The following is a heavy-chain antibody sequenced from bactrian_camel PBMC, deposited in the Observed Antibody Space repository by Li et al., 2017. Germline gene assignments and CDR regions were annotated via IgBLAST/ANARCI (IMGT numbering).Heavy chain of an antibody. V-gene: IGHV3S28*01. CDR3: AAARWGLCLTAPQALTESLYSN. D-gene: IGHD3*01. CDR1: GHTGRMYC. CDR2: IDTGTATT. Sequence: QLVESGGGLVQAGGSLRLSCGSSSGHTGRMYCMGWFRQIPGKEREGVAAIDTGTATTWYADSVQGRFSLSKDSAKSTMYLQMNSLKPDDTAMYYCAAARWGLCLTAPQALTESLYSNWGQGTQVTVS. J-gene: IGHJ4*01.